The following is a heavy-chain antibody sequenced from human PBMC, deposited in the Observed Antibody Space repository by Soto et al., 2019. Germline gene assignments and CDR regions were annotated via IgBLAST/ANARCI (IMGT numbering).Heavy chain of an antibody. V-gene: IGHV3-23*01. CDR1: GFTFSSYA. J-gene: IGHJ4*02. D-gene: IGHD1-26*01. CDR3: ARTIVGGVVHAFEC. Sequence: EVQLLESGGGLVQPGGSLRLSCAASGFTFSSYAMNWVRQAPGQGLEWVSTVSDSGGSTYYADSVQGRFTISRDNSKNTLFLHMNSLGAEDTAIYYCARTIVGGVVHAFECWGQGTLVTVSS. CDR2: VSDSGGST.